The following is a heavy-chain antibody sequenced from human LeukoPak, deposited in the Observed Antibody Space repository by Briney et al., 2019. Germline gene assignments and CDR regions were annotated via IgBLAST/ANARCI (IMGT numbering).Heavy chain of an antibody. CDR2: IGTGGNT. CDR3: TRGSPHGFDY. J-gene: IGHJ4*02. CDR1: GFTFSSYD. Sequence: TGGSLRLSCTASGFTFSSYDFHWVRQGTGKGLEWVSSIGTGGNTYYLASVKGRFTISRDNAKDSLYLQMNNLRVEDTALYYCTRGSPHGFDYWGQGTLVTVSP. V-gene: IGHV3-13*01.